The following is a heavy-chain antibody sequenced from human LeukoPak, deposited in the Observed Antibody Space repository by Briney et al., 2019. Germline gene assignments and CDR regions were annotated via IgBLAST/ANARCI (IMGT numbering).Heavy chain of an antibody. J-gene: IGHJ6*04. D-gene: IGHD2-2*01. Sequence: ASVKVSCKASGGTFSSYAISWVRQAPGQGLEWMGGIIPIFGTANYAQKFQGRVTITADESTSTAYMEPSSLRSEDTAVYYCAARTSIVVVPALKNTKGKDYYYYGMDVWGKGTSVTVSS. V-gene: IGHV1-69*13. CDR3: AARTSIVVVPALKNTKGKDYYYYGMDV. CDR2: IIPIFGTA. CDR1: GGTFSSYA.